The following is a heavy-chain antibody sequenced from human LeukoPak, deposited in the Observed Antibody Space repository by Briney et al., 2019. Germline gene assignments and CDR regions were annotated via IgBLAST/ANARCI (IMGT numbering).Heavy chain of an antibody. J-gene: IGHJ4*02. CDR1: GFTFSSYA. CDR3: AREDQLLLDY. Sequence: GGSLRLSCAASGFTFSSYAMHWVRQAPGKGLEWVAVISYDGSNKYYADSVKGRFTISRDNSKNTLYLQMSSLRAEDTAVYYCAREDQLLLDYWGQGTLVTVSS. D-gene: IGHD2-2*01. V-gene: IGHV3-30*04. CDR2: ISYDGSNK.